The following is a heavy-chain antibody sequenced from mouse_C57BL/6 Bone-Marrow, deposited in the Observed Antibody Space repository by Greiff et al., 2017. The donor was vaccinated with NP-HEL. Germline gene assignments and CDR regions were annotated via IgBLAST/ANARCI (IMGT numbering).Heavy chain of an antibody. CDR1: GYAFSSSW. CDR2: IYPGDGDT. D-gene: IGHD1-1*01. J-gene: IGHJ4*01. CDR3: ARKEIYYYGSSYDAMDY. Sequence: VKLMESGPELVKPGASVKISCKASGYAFSSSWMNWVKQRPGKGLEWIGRIYPGDGDTHYNGKFKGKATLTADKSSSTAYMQLSSLTSEDSAVYFCARKEIYYYGSSYDAMDYWGQGTSVTVSA. V-gene: IGHV1-82*01.